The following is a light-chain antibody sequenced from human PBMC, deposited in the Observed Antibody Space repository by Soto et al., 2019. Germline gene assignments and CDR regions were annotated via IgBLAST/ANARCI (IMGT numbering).Light chain of an antibody. V-gene: IGLV2-23*02. CDR3: CSYASSRILAV. CDR2: EVN. J-gene: IGLJ2*01. CDR1: SSDVGSYNL. Sequence: QSAPTQPASVSGSPGQSITISCTGTSSDVGSYNLVSWYQKHPGEAPKLMIFEVNRRPSGISSRFSGSKSGNTASLTISGLQAEDEADYYCCSYASSRILAVFGGGTKVTVL.